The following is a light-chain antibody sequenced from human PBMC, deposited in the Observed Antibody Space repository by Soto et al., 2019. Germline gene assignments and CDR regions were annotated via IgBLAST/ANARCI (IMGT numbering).Light chain of an antibody. CDR1: QSLSSSY. J-gene: IGKJ2*01. V-gene: IGKV3-20*01. Sequence: EIVLTQSPGTLSLSPGERATLSCRASQSLSSSYVVWYQQKPGQAPRLLIYAASRRATGIPDRVSGSGSATEYTLIISRLEREDFAVYYCQQQGTFGQGTKLEIK. CDR3: QQQGT. CDR2: AAS.